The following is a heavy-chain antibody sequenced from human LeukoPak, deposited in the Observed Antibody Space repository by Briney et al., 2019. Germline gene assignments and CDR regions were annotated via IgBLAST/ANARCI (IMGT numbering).Heavy chain of an antibody. CDR2: IKKEGSEK. Sequence: SGGSLRLSCIASGFTLRNNWMSWIRQAPGKGLEWVANIKKEGSEKHYVGSVKGRFTISRDNAKNSVYLQMNSLRDEDTAVYYCAREGGESYGMDVWGKGTTVTVSS. V-gene: IGHV3-7*03. CDR3: AREGGESYGMDV. J-gene: IGHJ6*04. CDR1: GFTLRNNW. D-gene: IGHD3-10*01.